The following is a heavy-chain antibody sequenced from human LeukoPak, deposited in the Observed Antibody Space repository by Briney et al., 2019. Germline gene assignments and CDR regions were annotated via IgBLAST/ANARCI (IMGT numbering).Heavy chain of an antibody. V-gene: IGHV3-23*01. CDR1: GFTFSSYA. Sequence: PGGSLRLSCAASGFTFSSYAMSWVRQAPGKGLEWVSAISGSGGSTYYADSVKGRFTISRDNSKNTLYLQMNSLRAEDTAVYYCARDEGDRSSSWYKGSYYYYGMDVWGQGTTVTASS. CDR3: ARDEGDRSSSWYKGSYYYYGMDV. D-gene: IGHD6-13*01. J-gene: IGHJ6*02. CDR2: ISGSGGST.